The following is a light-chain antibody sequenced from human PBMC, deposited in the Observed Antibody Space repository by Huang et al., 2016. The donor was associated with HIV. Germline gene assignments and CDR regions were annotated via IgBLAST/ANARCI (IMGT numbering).Light chain of an antibody. Sequence: DIQMTQSPFTLSASVGDRVSITCRASQCIGTWLAWYRQSPGKAPKLLISQASTLQSVVPSRFSGSGSGTQFTLTIRTLQPDDFATYYCQQCYASSYTFGQGTK. V-gene: IGKV1-5*03. CDR2: QAS. CDR3: QQCYASSYT. CDR1: QCIGTW. J-gene: IGKJ2*01.